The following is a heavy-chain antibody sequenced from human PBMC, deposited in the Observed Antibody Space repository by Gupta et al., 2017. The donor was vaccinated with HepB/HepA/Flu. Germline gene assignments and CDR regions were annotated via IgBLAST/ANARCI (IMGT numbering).Heavy chain of an antibody. D-gene: IGHD2-15*01. CDR2: IKSKTDGGTT. CDR1: GFTFSNAW. CDR3: TTDNLRVVVVAAYGFDY. J-gene: IGHJ4*02. V-gene: IGHV3-15*01. Sequence: EVQLVESGGGLVKPGGSLRLSCAASGFTFSNAWMSWVRQAPGKGLEWVGRIKSKTDGGTTDYAAPVKGRFTISRDDSKNTLYLQMNSLKTEDTAVYYCTTDNLRVVVVAAYGFDYWGQGTLVTVSA.